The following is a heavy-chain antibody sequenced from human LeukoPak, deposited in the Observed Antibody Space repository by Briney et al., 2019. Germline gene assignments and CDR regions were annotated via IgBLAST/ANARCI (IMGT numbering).Heavy chain of an antibody. CDR2: IYSGGST. CDR3: ASGKPRDYYDSSGYYYPRV. CDR1: GFTLSSNY. D-gene: IGHD3-22*01. Sequence: GGSLRLSCAASGFTLSSNYMSWVRQAPGKGLEWVSVIYSGGSTYHADSVKGRFTISRDNSKNTLYLQMNSLRAEDTAVYYCASGKPRDYYDSSGYYYPRVWGQGTLVTVSS. V-gene: IGHV3-53*01. J-gene: IGHJ4*02.